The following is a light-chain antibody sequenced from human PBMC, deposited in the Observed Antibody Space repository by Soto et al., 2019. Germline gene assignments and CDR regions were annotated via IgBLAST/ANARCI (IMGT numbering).Light chain of an antibody. Sequence: SVLTQPPSASGSPGQSVTISCTGTRSDVGGYNYVSWYQQHPGKAPKLMIYEVSKRPSGVPDRFSGYKSGNTASLTVSELQAEDEADYFRTSYAGSNNLVVFGGGTELTVL. V-gene: IGLV2-8*01. CDR2: EVS. J-gene: IGLJ2*01. CDR3: TSYAGSNNLVV. CDR1: RSDVGGYNY.